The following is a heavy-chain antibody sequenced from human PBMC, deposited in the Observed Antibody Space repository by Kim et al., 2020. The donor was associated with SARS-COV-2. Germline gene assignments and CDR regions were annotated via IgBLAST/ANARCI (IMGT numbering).Heavy chain of an antibody. CDR1: GYTFSSYG. CDR3: ARDATEVRYDILTGAYYHYGMDV. Sequence: ASVKVSCKASGYTFSSYGISWVRQAPGQGLEWMGWISAYNGITNYAQKLQGRVTMTTDTSTSTAYMELRSLRSDDTAVYYCARDATEVRYDILTGAYYHYGMDVWGQGTTVTVSS. V-gene: IGHV1-18*01. J-gene: IGHJ6*02. CDR2: ISAYNGIT. D-gene: IGHD3-9*01.